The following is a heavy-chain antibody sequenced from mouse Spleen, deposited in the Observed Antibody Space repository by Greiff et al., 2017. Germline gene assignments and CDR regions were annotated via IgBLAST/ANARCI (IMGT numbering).Heavy chain of an antibody. D-gene: IGHD1-1*01. CDR3: AREGDNYYGSSYYFDY. CDR1: GFTFSDYY. CDR2: INYDGSST. V-gene: IGHV5-16*01. J-gene: IGHJ2*01. Sequence: EVMLVESEGGLVQPGSSMKLSCTASGFTFSDYYMAWVRQVPEKGLEWVANINYDGSSTYYLDSLKSRFIISRDNAKNILYLQMSSLKSEDTATYYCAREGDNYYGSSYYFDYWGQGTTLTVSS.